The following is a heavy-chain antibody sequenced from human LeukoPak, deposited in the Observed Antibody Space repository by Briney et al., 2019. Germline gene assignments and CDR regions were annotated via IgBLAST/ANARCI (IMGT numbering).Heavy chain of an antibody. CDR2: ICYSGST. Sequence: SETLSLTCTVSGGSISSNSYYCAWIRQPPGKGLEYIGIICYSGSTYYNPSLKSRVTISVDTSKNQFSLKLSSVTAADTAVYYCARRPYYDSSGYSPAAFDIWGQGTMVTVSS. CDR3: ARRPYYDSSGYSPAAFDI. CDR1: GGSISSNSYY. D-gene: IGHD3-22*01. V-gene: IGHV4-39*01. J-gene: IGHJ3*02.